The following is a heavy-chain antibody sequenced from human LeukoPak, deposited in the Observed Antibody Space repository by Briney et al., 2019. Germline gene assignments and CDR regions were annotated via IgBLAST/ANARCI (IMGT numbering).Heavy chain of an antibody. D-gene: IGHD6-13*01. CDR1: GFTLSSYE. V-gene: IGHV3-48*03. Sequence: GGSLRLSCAASGFTLSSYEMNWVRLAPGKGLEWISYISRTGNSIYYADSVKGRFTISRDSAKNSLYLQMSSLRAEDTAVYYCARGPYSSNWYVDYWGQGTLVTVAS. J-gene: IGHJ4*02. CDR3: ARGPYSSNWYVDY. CDR2: ISRTGNSI.